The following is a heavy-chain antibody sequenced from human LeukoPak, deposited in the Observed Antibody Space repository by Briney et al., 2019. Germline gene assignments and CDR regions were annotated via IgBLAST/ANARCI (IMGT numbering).Heavy chain of an antibody. D-gene: IGHD2-15*01. CDR2: INHSGST. CDR3: ARGRGYCSGGSCYPFQH. V-gene: IGHV4-34*01. J-gene: IGHJ1*01. Sequence: SETLSLTCAVYGGSSSGYYWSWIRQPPGKGLEWIGEINHSGSTNYNPSLKSRVTISVDTSKNQFSLKLSSVTAADTAVYYCARGRGYCSGGSCYPFQHWGQGTLVTVSS. CDR1: GGSSSGYY.